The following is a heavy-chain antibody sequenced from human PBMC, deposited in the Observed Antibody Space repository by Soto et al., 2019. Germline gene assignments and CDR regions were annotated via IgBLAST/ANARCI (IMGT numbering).Heavy chain of an antibody. CDR2: INHSGST. Sequence: SETLCLTDAVDGGSFSGYYWSWIRQPPWKWLEWIGEINHSGSTNYNPSLKSRVTISVDTSKNQFSLKLSSVTAADTAVYYCARASRITIFGVAKGWFDPWGQGTLVTVSS. CDR3: ARASRITIFGVAKGWFDP. J-gene: IGHJ5*02. V-gene: IGHV4-34*01. CDR1: GGSFSGYY. D-gene: IGHD3-3*01.